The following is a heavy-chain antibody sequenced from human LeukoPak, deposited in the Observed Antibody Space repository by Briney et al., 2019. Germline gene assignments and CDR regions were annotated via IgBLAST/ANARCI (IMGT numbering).Heavy chain of an antibody. D-gene: IGHD3-22*01. V-gene: IGHV3-30*02. CDR3: AKVGASGYYWDYFEY. CDR2: IRFDGNNK. CDR1: GFTFSSYG. Sequence: PGGSLRLSCAASGFTFSSYGMHWVRQAPGKGLEWVAFIRFDGNNKYYADSVKGRFTISRDNSKNTLFLQMNSLRAEDTAVYYCAKVGASGYYWDYFEYWGQGTLVTVSS. J-gene: IGHJ4*02.